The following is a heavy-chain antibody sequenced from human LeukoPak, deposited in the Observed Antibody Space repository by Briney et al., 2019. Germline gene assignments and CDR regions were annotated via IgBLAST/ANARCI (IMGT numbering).Heavy chain of an antibody. J-gene: IGHJ3*02. CDR1: GFTFSSYS. V-gene: IGHV3-21*01. Sequence: GGSLRLSCAASGFTFSSYSMNWVRQAPGKGLEWVSSISSSSSYIYYADSVKGRFTISRDNAKNSLYLQMNSLRAEDTAVYYCARDPCRIVVVAADDAFDIWGQGTMVSVSS. CDR2: ISSSSSYI. D-gene: IGHD2-15*01. CDR3: ARDPCRIVVVAADDAFDI.